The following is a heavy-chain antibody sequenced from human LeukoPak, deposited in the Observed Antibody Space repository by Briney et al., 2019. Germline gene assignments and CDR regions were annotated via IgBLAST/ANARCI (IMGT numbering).Heavy chain of an antibody. CDR1: GLTFNSYG. J-gene: IGHJ4*02. V-gene: IGHV3-33*07. Sequence: GGSLRLSCAAAGLTFNSYGMYWVRQAPGQGLEWLAVIWHDGSNEYYADSVKGRFTISRDNSKNTLYLQMNSLRAEDTAVYYCARGNYGIYFFPVDYWGQGTLVTVSS. D-gene: IGHD1-26*01. CDR2: IWHDGSNE. CDR3: ARGNYGIYFFPVDY.